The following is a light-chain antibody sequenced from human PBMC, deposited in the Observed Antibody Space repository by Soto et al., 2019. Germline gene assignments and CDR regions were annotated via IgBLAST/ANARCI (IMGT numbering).Light chain of an antibody. V-gene: IGKV3-15*01. CDR3: QHYNNWPAT. J-gene: IGKJ1*01. Sequence: RVMSRSPAALSESPGERATLSCRASQGVSSNLAWYQQKPGQAPRLLIYGASTRATGFPARFSGSGSGTEFTLTISSLQSEDFAVSYCQHYNNWPATFGQGTQVDI. CDR1: QGVSSN. CDR2: GAS.